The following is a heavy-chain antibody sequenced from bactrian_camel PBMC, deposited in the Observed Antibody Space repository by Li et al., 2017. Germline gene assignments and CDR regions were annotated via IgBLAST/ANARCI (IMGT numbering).Heavy chain of an antibody. D-gene: IGHD5*01. CDR2: IRSDGG. Sequence: HVQLVESGGGSVRPGESLTLSCIAPGLTSNNCHMDWFRQAAGKQREWVALIRSDGGDIYTPAVKGRFTISRDNAKNTLYLQTNSLEAEDTAMYYCAGFRERARPGQGTQVTV. J-gene: IGHJ4*01. V-gene: IGHV3S1*01. CDR1: GLTSNNCH.